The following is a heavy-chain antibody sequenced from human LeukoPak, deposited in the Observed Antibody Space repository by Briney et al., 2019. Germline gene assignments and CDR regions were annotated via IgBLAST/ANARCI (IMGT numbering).Heavy chain of an antibody. J-gene: IGHJ1*01. CDR2: IIPIFGTA. D-gene: IGHD3-10*01. CDR3: ARDGDYYGSGRYAEYFQH. Sequence: ASVKVSCKASGYTFTSYGISWVRQAPGQGLEWMGGIIPIFGTANYAQKFQGRVTITTDESTSTAYMELSSLRSEDTAVYYCARDGDYYGSGRYAEYFQHWGQGTLVTVSS. V-gene: IGHV1-69*05. CDR1: GYTFTSYG.